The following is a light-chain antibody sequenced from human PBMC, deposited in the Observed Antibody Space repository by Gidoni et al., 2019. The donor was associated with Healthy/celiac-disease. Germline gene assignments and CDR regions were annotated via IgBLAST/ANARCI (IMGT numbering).Light chain of an antibody. J-gene: IGKJ3*01. CDR1: QSVISY. CDR2: DAS. V-gene: IGKV3-11*01. Sequence: EIVLTQSPATLSLSPGERATLSCRASQSVISYLAWYKQKPGQAPRLLIYDASNRATGIPARFSGSGSGTDFTLTISSLEPEDFAVYYCQQRSNWPPFTFGPGTKVDIK. CDR3: QQRSNWPPFT.